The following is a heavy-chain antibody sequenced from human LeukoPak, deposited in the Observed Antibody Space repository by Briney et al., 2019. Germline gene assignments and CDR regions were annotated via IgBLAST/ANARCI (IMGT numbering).Heavy chain of an antibody. Sequence: ASVKVSCKVSGYTLTELSMHWVRQAPGKGLEWMGGFDPEDGETIYAQKFQGRVTMTEDTSTDTAYMELSSLRSEDAAVYYCATGLVKRLDSSGYYSGHDDAFDIWGQGTMVTVSS. CDR2: FDPEDGET. CDR3: ATGLVKRLDSSGYYSGHDDAFDI. D-gene: IGHD3-22*01. J-gene: IGHJ3*02. V-gene: IGHV1-24*01. CDR1: GYTLTELS.